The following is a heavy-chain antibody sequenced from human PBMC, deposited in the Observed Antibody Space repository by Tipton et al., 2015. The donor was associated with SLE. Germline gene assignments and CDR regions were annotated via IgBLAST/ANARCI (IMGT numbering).Heavy chain of an antibody. CDR2: ISYSENT. J-gene: IGHJ5*02. Sequence: GLVKPSETLSLTCTVFGDSISSSGYQWGWIRQPPGKGLEWIGRISYSENTYYNPSLRSRVTLLLDMSKNQFSLKVSSVTAADTAAYFCARHRSGSSWLDPWGQGTLVTVAS. V-gene: IGHV4-39*07. CDR3: ARHRSGSSWLDP. D-gene: IGHD1-26*01. CDR1: GDSISSSGYQ.